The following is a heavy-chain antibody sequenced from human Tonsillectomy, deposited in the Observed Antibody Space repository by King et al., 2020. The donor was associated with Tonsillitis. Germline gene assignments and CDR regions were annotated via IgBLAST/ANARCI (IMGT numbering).Heavy chain of an antibody. Sequence: VQLQESGPGLVKPSETLSLTCIVSGGSISASSYFWGWIRQPPGKGLEWIGAIYYGGSTYYNPSLASRVTLSVDTSKNQFSLNLTSVTAADTALYYCVRQKDWFDPWGQGTLVSISS. CDR2: IYYGGST. CDR1: GGSISASSYF. J-gene: IGHJ5*02. CDR3: VRQKDWFDP. V-gene: IGHV4-39*01.